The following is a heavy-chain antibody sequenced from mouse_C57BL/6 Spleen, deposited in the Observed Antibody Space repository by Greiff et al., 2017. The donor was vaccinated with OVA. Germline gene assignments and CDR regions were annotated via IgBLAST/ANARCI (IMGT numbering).Heavy chain of an antibody. V-gene: IGHV1-82*01. CDR1: GYAFSSSW. J-gene: IGHJ2*01. D-gene: IGHD2-4*01. CDR3: ARTHDYDYFDY. CDR2: IYPGDGDT. Sequence: VKLVESGPELVKPGASVKISCKASGYAFSSSWMNWVKQRPGKGLEWIGRIYPGDGDTNYNGKFKGKATLTADKSSSTAYMQLSSLTSEDSAVYFCARTHDYDYFDYWGQGTTLTVSS.